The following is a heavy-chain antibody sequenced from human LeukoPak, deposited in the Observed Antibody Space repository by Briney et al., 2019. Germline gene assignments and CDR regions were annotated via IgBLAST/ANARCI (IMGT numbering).Heavy chain of an antibody. Sequence: GGSLRLSCAASGFTFSSYSMNWVRQAPGKGLEWVSYISSRSSTIYYADSVKGRFTISRDNAKNSLYLQMNSLRAEDTAVYYCAGPLDYGDHDYWGQGTLVTVSS. CDR1: GFTFSSYS. CDR2: ISSRSSTI. V-gene: IGHV3-48*04. CDR3: AGPLDYGDHDY. D-gene: IGHD4-17*01. J-gene: IGHJ4*02.